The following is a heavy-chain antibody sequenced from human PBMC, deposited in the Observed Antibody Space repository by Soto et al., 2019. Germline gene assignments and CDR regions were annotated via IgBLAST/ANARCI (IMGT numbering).Heavy chain of an antibody. J-gene: IGHJ4*02. CDR3: ARYGGYLYYFDY. CDR1: RRSFSGYY. D-gene: IGHD3-22*01. Sequence: XETLSLTCSVDRRSFSGYYWSWIRQPPGRGLDWIGEINHSGSTYYNPSLKSRVTISVDTSKNQFSLKLSSVTAADTAVYYCARYGGYLYYFDYWGQGTLVTVSS. CDR2: INHSGST. V-gene: IGHV4-34*01.